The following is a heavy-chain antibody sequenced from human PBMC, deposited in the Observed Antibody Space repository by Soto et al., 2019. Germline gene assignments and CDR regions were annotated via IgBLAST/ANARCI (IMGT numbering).Heavy chain of an antibody. CDR3: ARGSWRSAACGTFAI. CDR2: LNAGNGNT. CDR1: GYTFTSYA. Sequence: QVQLVQSWAEVKKPGASVKVSCKASGYTFTSYAMHWVRQAPGQRLEWMGWLNAGNGNTKYSQKFQGRVTITRDTSASTAYMELSSLRSEDTAVYYCARGSWRSAACGTFAIWGQGTMVTVSS. D-gene: IGHD6-25*01. V-gene: IGHV1-3*01. J-gene: IGHJ3*02.